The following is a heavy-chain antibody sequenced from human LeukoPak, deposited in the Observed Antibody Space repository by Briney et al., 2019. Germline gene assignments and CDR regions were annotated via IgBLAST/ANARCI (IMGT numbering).Heavy chain of an antibody. Sequence: GGSLRLSCAASGFTFSDYYMSWIRQAPGKGLEWVSYISSSGYTNYADSVKGRFTISRDNAKNSLYLQMNSLRAEDTAVYYCASYSIAAAGFDYWGQGTLVTVSS. CDR1: GFTFSDYY. J-gene: IGHJ4*02. CDR2: ISSSGYT. V-gene: IGHV3-11*06. CDR3: ASYSIAAAGFDY. D-gene: IGHD6-13*01.